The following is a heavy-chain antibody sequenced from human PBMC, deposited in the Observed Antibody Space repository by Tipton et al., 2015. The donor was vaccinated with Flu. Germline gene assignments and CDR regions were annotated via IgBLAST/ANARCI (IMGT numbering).Heavy chain of an antibody. J-gene: IGHJ4*02. CDR1: GGAFSSYA. CDR3: ARVYYYDSSGYYRPTYFDY. Sequence: QLVQSGAEVKKPGSSVKVSCKASGGAFSSYAISWVRQAPGQGLEWMGWINPNSGGTNYAQKFQGRVTMTRDTSISTAYMELSRLRSDETAVYYCARVYYYDSSGYYRPTYFDYWGQGTLVTVSS. V-gene: IGHV1-2*02. D-gene: IGHD3-22*01. CDR2: INPNSGGT.